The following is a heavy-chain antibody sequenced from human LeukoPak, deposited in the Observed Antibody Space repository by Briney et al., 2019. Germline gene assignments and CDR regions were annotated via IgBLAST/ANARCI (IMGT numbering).Heavy chain of an antibody. J-gene: IGHJ4*02. D-gene: IGHD3-9*01. CDR2: ISYDGSNK. Sequence: GGSLRLSCAASGFTFSSYGMHWVRQAPGKGLEWVAVISYDGSNKYYADSVKGRFTISRDNSKNTPYLQMNSLRAEDTAVYYCAKDMLTGYYKSYFDYWGQGTLVTVSS. CDR1: GFTFSSYG. CDR3: AKDMLTGYYKSYFDY. V-gene: IGHV3-30*18.